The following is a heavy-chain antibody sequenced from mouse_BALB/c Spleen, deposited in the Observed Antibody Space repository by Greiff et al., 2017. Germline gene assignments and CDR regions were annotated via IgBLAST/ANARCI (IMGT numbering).Heavy chain of an antibody. CDR1: GFTFSNYW. Sequence: DVKLQESGGGLVQPGGSMKLSCVASGFTFSNYWMNWVRQSPEKGLEWVAEIRLKSNNYATHYAESVKGRFTISRDDSKSSVYLQMNNLRAEDTGIYYCTPQLGYYYAMDYWGQGTSVTVSS. D-gene: IGHD4-1*02. V-gene: IGHV6-6*02. J-gene: IGHJ4*01. CDR2: IRLKSNNYAT. CDR3: TPQLGYYYAMDY.